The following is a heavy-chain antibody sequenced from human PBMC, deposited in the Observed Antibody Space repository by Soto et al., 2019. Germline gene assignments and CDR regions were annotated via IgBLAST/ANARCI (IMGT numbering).Heavy chain of an antibody. CDR3: GSVPSTTCIDN. Sequence: QLQVQESGPGQVKPSQTLSLTCTVSGGSITSHHYYWGWIRQPPGKGLEWIGSIYSGGNTFYNPSLRSRVTIFVDTAKNLIARKLRSVTAGDAAIYYCGSVPSTTCIDNWGLGTQVSVAS. CDR1: GGSITSHHYY. CDR2: IYSGGNT. V-gene: IGHV4-39*01. D-gene: IGHD2-2*01. J-gene: IGHJ4*02.